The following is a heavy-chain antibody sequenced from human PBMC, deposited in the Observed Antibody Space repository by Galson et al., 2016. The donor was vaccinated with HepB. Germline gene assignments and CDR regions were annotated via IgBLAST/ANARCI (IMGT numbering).Heavy chain of an antibody. CDR2: IHRGGGT. Sequence: SLILSCAASGGTISSNSMDWVRQAPWKGLAWVSTIHRGGGTYYTYSVKGRFTIARDSAKNTLYLQMSSLKVEDTAVYYCAVVGDVSRDWGQGTLVTVSS. CDR3: AVVGDVSRD. J-gene: IGHJ4*02. CDR1: GGTISSNS. V-gene: IGHV3-66*01. D-gene: IGHD2-21*01.